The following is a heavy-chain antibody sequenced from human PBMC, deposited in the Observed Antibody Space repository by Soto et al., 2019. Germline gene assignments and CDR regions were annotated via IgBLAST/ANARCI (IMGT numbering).Heavy chain of an antibody. Sequence: VQLVESGGGLIQPGGSLRLSCAASGFTVSSNYMSWVRQAPGKGLEWVSVIYSGGSTYYADSVKGRFTISRDNSKNTLYLQMNSLRAEDTAVYYCASWGPSRYSGYEYWGQGTLVTVSS. CDR3: ASWGPSRYSGYEY. CDR1: GFTVSSNY. CDR2: IYSGGST. J-gene: IGHJ4*02. D-gene: IGHD5-12*01. V-gene: IGHV3-53*01.